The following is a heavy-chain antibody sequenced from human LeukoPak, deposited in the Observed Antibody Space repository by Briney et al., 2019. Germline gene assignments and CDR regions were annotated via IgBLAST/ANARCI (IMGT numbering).Heavy chain of an antibody. D-gene: IGHD2-8*01. V-gene: IGHV4-61*01. CDR1: GGSLSSSCLW. CDR2: IYYSGST. Sequence: SETLSLTCTVSGGSLSSSCLWWVWLRQPPGKGLDWIRYIYYSGSTNYNPSLKSRVTISVDTSKNQFSLRLSSVTAADTAVYYCAREGYCTNGVCPDYWGQGTLVTVSS. CDR3: AREGYCTNGVCPDY. J-gene: IGHJ4*02.